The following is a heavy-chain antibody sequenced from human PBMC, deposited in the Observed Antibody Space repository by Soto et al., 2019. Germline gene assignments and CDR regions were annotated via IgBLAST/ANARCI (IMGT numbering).Heavy chain of an antibody. V-gene: IGHV3-20*04. Sequence: GGSLRLSCAASGFTFDDYGMSWVRQAPGKGLEWVSGINWNGGSTGYADSVKGRFTISRDNAKNSLYLQMNSLRAEDTALYYCARGTSRVVPAAMWGAYYYYGMDVWGQGTTVTVSS. CDR1: GFTFDDYG. D-gene: IGHD2-2*01. CDR3: ARGTSRVVPAAMWGAYYYYGMDV. J-gene: IGHJ6*02. CDR2: INWNGGST.